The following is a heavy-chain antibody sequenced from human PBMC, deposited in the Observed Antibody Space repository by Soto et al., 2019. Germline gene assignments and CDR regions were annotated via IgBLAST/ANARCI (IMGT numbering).Heavy chain of an antibody. CDR1: GGTFSSYA. CDR3: AREGRSTNHYYYGMDG. J-gene: IGHJ6*02. CDR2: IIPIFGTA. D-gene: IGHD3-16*02. V-gene: IGHV1-69*01. Sequence: QVQLGQSGAEVKKPGSSVKVSCKASGGTFSSYAISWVRQAPGQGLEWMGGIIPIFGTANYAQKFQGRVTITADESTSTAYMELSSLRSEDTAVYYCAREGRSTNHYYYGMDGWGQGTTVTGSS.